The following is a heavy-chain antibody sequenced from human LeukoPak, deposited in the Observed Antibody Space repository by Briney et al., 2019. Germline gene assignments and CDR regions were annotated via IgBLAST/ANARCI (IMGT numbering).Heavy chain of an antibody. CDR1: GFTFSKVW. D-gene: IGHD2-15*01. CDR3: AREGCYGSRCYSSTPSWYYYYMDV. CDR2: IKSKTDGGTT. V-gene: IGHV3-15*01. Sequence: PGGSLRLSCAASGFTFSKVWTSWVRQAPGKGLEWIGLIKSKTDGGTTDYAAPVKGRFTISRDDSENTLYLQMNSLRAEDTAVYYCAREGCYGSRCYSSTPSWYYYYMDVWGKGTTVTVSS. J-gene: IGHJ6*03.